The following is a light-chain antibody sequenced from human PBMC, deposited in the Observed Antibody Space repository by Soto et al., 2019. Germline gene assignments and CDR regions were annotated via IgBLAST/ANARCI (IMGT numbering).Light chain of an antibody. CDR2: AAS. V-gene: IGKV1-39*01. CDR3: QQSSSSPRT. CDR1: QSISDY. Sequence: DIQMTQSPSSLPASIGDRVIITCRASQSISDYLNWYQQRPGQAPKLLIYAASTLQRGVPSRFSGSGSGTDFTLTITNLQPEDFATYFCQQSSSSPRTFGQGTKVEIK. J-gene: IGKJ1*01.